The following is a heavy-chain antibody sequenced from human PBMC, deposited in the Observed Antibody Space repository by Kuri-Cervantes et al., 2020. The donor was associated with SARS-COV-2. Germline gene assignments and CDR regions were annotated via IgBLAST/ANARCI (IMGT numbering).Heavy chain of an antibody. CDR1: GFTFSSYA. J-gene: IGHJ6*02. Sequence: LSLTCAASGFTFSSYAMHWVRQAPGKGLEWVAVISYDGSNKYYADSVKGRFTISRDNSKNTLYLQMNSLRAEDTAVYYCAKGGSWDYSNYEIYYYGMDVWGQGTTVTVSS. CDR3: AKGGSWDYSNYEIYYYGMDV. V-gene: IGHV3-30-3*01. CDR2: ISYDGSNK. D-gene: IGHD4-11*01.